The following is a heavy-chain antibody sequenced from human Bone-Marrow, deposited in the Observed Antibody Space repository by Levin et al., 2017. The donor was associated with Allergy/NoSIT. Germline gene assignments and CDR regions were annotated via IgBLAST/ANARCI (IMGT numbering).Heavy chain of an antibody. CDR1: GFSFSNYW. CDR3: ARGGITMNRLIDY. CDR2: IEFEGVSI. D-gene: IGHD3-22*01. J-gene: IGHJ4*02. Sequence: GESLKISCEATGFSFSNYWMHWVRQAPGKGLQWVSHIEFEGVSISYADDVKDLFTISIDNANNTVYLQMNILRVEDTAVYFCARGGITMNRLIDYWGKGALVNVSS. V-gene: IGHV3-74*01.